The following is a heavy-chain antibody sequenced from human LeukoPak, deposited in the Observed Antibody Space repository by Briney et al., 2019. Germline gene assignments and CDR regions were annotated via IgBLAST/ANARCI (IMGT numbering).Heavy chain of an antibody. D-gene: IGHD2-15*01. Sequence: ASVKVSCKASGYTFTGYYMHWVRQAPGQGLEWMGWINPNSGGTNYAQKFQGWVTMTRDTSISTAYMELSRLRSDDTAVYYCARGPGYCSGGSCYPYYYYGMDVWGQGTTVTVSS. CDR3: ARGPGYCSGGSCYPYYYYGMDV. V-gene: IGHV1-2*04. J-gene: IGHJ6*02. CDR2: INPNSGGT. CDR1: GYTFTGYY.